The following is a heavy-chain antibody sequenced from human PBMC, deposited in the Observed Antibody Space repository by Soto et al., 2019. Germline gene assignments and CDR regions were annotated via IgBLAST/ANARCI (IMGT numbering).Heavy chain of an antibody. CDR1: GFTFNTYG. CDR2: ISYDGSEK. CDR3: AKSPNFYCSSPNCYKYYFDH. Sequence: GGSLRLSCAASGFTFNTYGMHWVRQAPGKGLEWVAVISYDGSEKYYVDSVKGRFTISKDNSKNTLYLQMNSLRPEDTAVYYCAKSPNFYCSSPNCYKYYFDHWGQGTQVTVSS. V-gene: IGHV3-30*18. D-gene: IGHD2-2*02. J-gene: IGHJ4*02.